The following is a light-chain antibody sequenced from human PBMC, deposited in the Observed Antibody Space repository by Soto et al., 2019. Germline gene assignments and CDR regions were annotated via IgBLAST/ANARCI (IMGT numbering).Light chain of an antibody. CDR1: QGISDY. CDR2: GAS. V-gene: IGKV1-9*01. J-gene: IGKJ4*01. Sequence: DIQLTQSPSFLSASVGDRVTISCRGSQGISDYLAWYQQKPGKAPKLLIYGASTLQSGVPSRFSGSASVTEFTLTISSLQPEDFATYLCQQFNAYPLTFGGGPKLEIK. CDR3: QQFNAYPLT.